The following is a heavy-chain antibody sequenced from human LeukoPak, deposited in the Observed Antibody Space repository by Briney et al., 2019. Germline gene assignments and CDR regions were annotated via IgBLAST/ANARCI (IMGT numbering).Heavy chain of an antibody. V-gene: IGHV4-59*01. CDR1: GGSIGSYY. Sequence: SETLSLTCSVPGGSIGSYYWSWIRQPPGKGLEWIGHLSNSGSTNYNPSLKSRVTISVDTSKNQFSLKLNSVTAADTAVYYCARATETFSWFLQHWGQGTLVTVSS. CDR3: ARATETFSWFLQH. J-gene: IGHJ1*01. D-gene: IGHD6-13*01. CDR2: LSNSGST.